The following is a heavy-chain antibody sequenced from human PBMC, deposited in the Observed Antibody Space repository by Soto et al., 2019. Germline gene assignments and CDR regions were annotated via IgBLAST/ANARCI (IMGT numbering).Heavy chain of an antibody. CDR2: IIPIFGTA. D-gene: IGHD5-18*01. V-gene: IGHV1-69*13. CDR3: ARDHSGYSYGPKFDY. CDR1: GVTFSSYA. Sequence: SVKVSCKASGVTFSSYAISWVRQAPGQGLEWMGGIIPIFGTANYAQKFQGRVTITADESTSTAYMELSSLRSEDTAVYYCARDHSGYSYGPKFDYWGQGTLVTVSS. J-gene: IGHJ4*02.